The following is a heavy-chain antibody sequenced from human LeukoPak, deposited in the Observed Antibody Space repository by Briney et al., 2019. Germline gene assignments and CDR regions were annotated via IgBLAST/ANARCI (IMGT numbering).Heavy chain of an antibody. CDR2: INHSGST. CDR3: ARDSSHCSSTSCSPYYYYGMDV. D-gene: IGHD2-2*01. V-gene: IGHV4-34*01. CDR1: GGSFSGYY. Sequence: PSETLSLTCAVYGGSFSGYYWSWIRQPPGKGLEWIGEINHSGSTNYNPSLKSRVTISVDTSKNQFSLKLSSVTAADTAVYYCARDSSHCSSTSCSPYYYYGMDVWGQGTTVTVSS. J-gene: IGHJ6*02.